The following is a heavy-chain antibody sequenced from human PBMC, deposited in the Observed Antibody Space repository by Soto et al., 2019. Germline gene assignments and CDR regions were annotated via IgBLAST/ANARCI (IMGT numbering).Heavy chain of an antibody. D-gene: IGHD3-3*01. CDR2: ISSSSSTI. CDR1: GFTFSSYS. J-gene: IGHJ6*02. Sequence: GGSLRLSCAASGFTFSSYSMNWVRQAPGKGLEWVSYISSSSSTIYYADSVKGRFTISRDNAKNSLYLQMNSLRDEDTAVYYCARDRNNYDFWSGYFSYYYYYGMDVWGQGTTVTVSS. CDR3: ARDRNNYDFWSGYFSYYYYYGMDV. V-gene: IGHV3-48*02.